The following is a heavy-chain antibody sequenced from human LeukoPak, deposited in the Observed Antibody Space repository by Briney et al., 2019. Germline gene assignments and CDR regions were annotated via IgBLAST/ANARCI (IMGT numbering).Heavy chain of an antibody. J-gene: IGHJ4*02. CDR1: GGSISSYY. Sequence: SETLSLTCTVSGGSISSYYWSWTRQPPGKGLEWIGYIYYTGSTNYNPSLKSRVTISVDTSKNQFSLRLSSVTAADTAVYYCARHKWDSSLDYWGQGALVTVSS. CDR3: ARHKWDSSLDY. CDR2: IYYTGST. D-gene: IGHD3-22*01. V-gene: IGHV4-59*08.